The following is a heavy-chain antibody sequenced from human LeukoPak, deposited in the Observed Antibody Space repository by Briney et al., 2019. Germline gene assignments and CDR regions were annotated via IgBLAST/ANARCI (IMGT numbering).Heavy chain of an antibody. D-gene: IGHD3-9*01. CDR1: GYSFTNYW. Sequence: GESLKISCQGSGYSFTNYWIGWVRQMPGKGLEWVSAISGNGVYIYYTDSVEGRFTMSRDNSKNTLYLQMSSMRADDTATYYCAKGGADDWGAHWGQGTLVTVSS. CDR3: AKGGADDWGAH. CDR2: ISGNGVYI. J-gene: IGHJ4*02. V-gene: IGHV3-23*01.